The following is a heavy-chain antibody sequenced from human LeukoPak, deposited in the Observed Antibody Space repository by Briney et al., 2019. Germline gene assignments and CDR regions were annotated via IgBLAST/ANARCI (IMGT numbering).Heavy chain of an antibody. Sequence: GGSLRLSCAASGFTFSSYWMSWVRQAPGKGLEWVANIKQDGSEKYYVDSVKGRFTISRDNAKNSLYPQMNSLRAEDTAVYYCARARYSGSYYLGPLFDYWGQGTLVTVSS. V-gene: IGHV3-7*01. CDR3: ARARYSGSYYLGPLFDY. D-gene: IGHD1-26*01. J-gene: IGHJ4*02. CDR1: GFTFSSYW. CDR2: IKQDGSEK.